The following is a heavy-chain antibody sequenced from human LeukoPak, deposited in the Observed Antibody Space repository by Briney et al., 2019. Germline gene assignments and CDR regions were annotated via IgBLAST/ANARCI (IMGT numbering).Heavy chain of an antibody. J-gene: IGHJ4*02. CDR3: VRFAYGSDFFPGHY. V-gene: IGHV5-51*01. D-gene: IGHD3/OR15-3a*01. Sequence: GESLKISCKGSGCIFANYWIGWVRQMPGKGLEWMGIVYPGDSATRYSPSFQGQVTISADRSITTAYLQWSSLKASDTAMYYCVRFAYGSDFFPGHYWGQGTRVTVSS. CDR1: GCIFANYW. CDR2: VYPGDSAT.